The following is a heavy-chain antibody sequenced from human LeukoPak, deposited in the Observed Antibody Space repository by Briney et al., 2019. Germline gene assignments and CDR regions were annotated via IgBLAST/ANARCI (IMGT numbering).Heavy chain of an antibody. CDR1: GFTFEHYT. CDR3: VKGHDLGDYAADS. D-gene: IGHD4-17*01. V-gene: IGHV3-43*01. J-gene: IGHJ4*02. CDR2: ISWDGGTI. Sequence: GGSLRLSCAASGFTFEHYTMHWVRHIPGKGLEWVSLISWDGGTISYADSVKGRFTISRDNSKNSLYLQMNSLKTEDTALYYCVKGHDLGDYAADSWGQGTLVTVSS.